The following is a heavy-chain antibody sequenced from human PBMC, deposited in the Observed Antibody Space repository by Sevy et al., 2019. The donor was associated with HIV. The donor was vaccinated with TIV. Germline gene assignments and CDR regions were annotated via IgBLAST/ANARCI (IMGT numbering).Heavy chain of an antibody. J-gene: IGHJ6*02. V-gene: IGHV3-30*04. D-gene: IGHD3-10*01. CDR2: ISYDGRNK. CDR3: ARDHRRGFYQGVLFYGMDV. Sequence: GGSLRLSCAASGFTFSSYTMHWVRQAPGKGLEWVATISYDGRNKYYANSVKGRFTISRDNVKNTLYLQMTSLRAEDTALHYCARDHRRGFYQGVLFYGMDVWGQGTTVTVSS. CDR1: GFTFSSYT.